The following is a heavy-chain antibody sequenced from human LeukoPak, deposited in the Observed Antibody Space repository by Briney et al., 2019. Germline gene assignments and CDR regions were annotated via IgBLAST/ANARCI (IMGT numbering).Heavy chain of an antibody. CDR3: ARENGGWLNSFDY. V-gene: IGHV1-69*06. Sequence: GSSVKVSCKASGGTLSSYAISWVRQAPGQGLEWMGGIIPIFGTANYAQKFQGRVTITADKSTSTAYMELSSLRSEDTAVYYCARENGGWLNSFDYWGQGTLVTVSS. CDR2: IIPIFGTA. CDR1: GGTLSSYA. J-gene: IGHJ4*02. D-gene: IGHD3-10*01.